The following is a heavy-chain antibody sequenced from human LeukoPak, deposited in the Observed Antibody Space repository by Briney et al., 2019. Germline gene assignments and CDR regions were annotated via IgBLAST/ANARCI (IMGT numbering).Heavy chain of an antibody. CDR1: GGSFSDYY. J-gene: IGHJ4*02. Sequence: SETLSLTCAVYGGSFSDYYWSWLRQPPGKGLEWIGEIYHSGSTNYNPSLKSRVTISVDTSKNQFSLKLSSVTAADMAVYFCARRVRFGDGWVFDYWGQGILVTVSS. CDR2: IYHSGST. D-gene: IGHD5-24*01. V-gene: IGHV4-34*01. CDR3: ARRVRFGDGWVFDY.